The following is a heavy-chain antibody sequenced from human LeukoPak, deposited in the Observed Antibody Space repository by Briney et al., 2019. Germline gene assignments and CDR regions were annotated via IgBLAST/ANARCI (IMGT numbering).Heavy chain of an antibody. J-gene: IGHJ6*03. Sequence: PGGSLRLSCAASGFNFSSYAMSWVRQAPGKGLEWVSAISGSGGSTYYADSVKGRFTISRDNSKNTLYLQMNSLRAEDTAVYYCAKASDYDFWSGYYPNYYYYYYMDVWGKGTTVTVSS. CDR1: GFNFSSYA. D-gene: IGHD3-3*01. CDR3: AKASDYDFWSGYYPNYYYYYYMDV. CDR2: ISGSGGST. V-gene: IGHV3-23*01.